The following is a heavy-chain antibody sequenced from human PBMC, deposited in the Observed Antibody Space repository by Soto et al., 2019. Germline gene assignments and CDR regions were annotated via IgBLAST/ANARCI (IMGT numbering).Heavy chain of an antibody. CDR3: VRGVSGYYSSATYIYYFDN. Sequence: ASVKVSCKASGYTFINHDINWVRQAPGQGLEWMGWINPTSGNKGYEQKFQGRVTMTRDNSITTAYMEVTTLRSEDTAVYYCVRGVSGYYSSATYIYYFDNWGQGTLVTVSS. J-gene: IGHJ4*02. V-gene: IGHV1-8*01. D-gene: IGHD3-10*01. CDR1: GYTFINHD. CDR2: INPTSGNK.